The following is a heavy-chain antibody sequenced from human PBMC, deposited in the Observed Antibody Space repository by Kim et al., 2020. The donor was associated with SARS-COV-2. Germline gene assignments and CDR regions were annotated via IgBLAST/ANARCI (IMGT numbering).Heavy chain of an antibody. Sequence: SETLSLTCAVSGGSISSNNWWTWVRQVPGKGLEWIGEINHSGNTDYNPSLKSRVTISVDKSNNQFSLKVTSVTAADTAVYYCVRRARRSTGGGGYWGQGTLVTVSS. CDR3: VRRARRSTGGGGY. J-gene: IGHJ4*02. CDR1: GGSISSNNW. CDR2: INHSGNT. D-gene: IGHD2-8*02. V-gene: IGHV4-4*02.